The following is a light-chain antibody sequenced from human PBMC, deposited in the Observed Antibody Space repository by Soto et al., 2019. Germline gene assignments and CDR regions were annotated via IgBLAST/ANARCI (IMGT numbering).Light chain of an antibody. J-gene: IGKJ4*01. CDR1: RGIGST. CDR2: DTS. V-gene: IGKV3-15*01. Sequence: EVVMTQSPATLSVSPGERATLSCRASRGIGSTLAWYQQKPGQTPSLLIYDTSTRATGVPARFIGSASGTEFTLTITSLQSEDFAVYYCQHYVNWPLTFGGGTRVEN. CDR3: QHYVNWPLT.